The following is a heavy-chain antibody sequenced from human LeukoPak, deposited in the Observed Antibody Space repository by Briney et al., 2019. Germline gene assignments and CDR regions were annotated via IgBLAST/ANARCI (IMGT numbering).Heavy chain of an antibody. D-gene: IGHD3-10*01. V-gene: IGHV4-4*02. CDR2: INHSGST. CDR3: ARGGRVRGNYFDY. J-gene: IGHJ4*02. CDR1: GGSISSSNW. Sequence: SETLSLTCAVSGGSISSSNWWSWVRQPPGKGLEWIGEINHSGSTNYNPSLKSRVTISVDTSKNQFSLKLSSVTAADTAVYYCARGGRVRGNYFDYWGQGTLVTVSS.